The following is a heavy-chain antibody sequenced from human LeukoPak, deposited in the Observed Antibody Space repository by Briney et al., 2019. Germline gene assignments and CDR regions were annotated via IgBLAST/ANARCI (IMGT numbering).Heavy chain of an antibody. J-gene: IGHJ4*02. D-gene: IGHD6-13*01. CDR2: IKQDGSEK. CDR1: GFTFSSYW. V-gene: IGHV3-7*01. CDR3: AREASKYSSSWLTDY. Sequence: GGSLRLSCAASGFTFSSYWMSWVRQAPGKGLEWVANIKQDGSEKYYVDSVKGRFTISRDNAKNSLYLQMNSLRAEDTAVYYCAREASKYSSSWLTDYWGQGTLATVSS.